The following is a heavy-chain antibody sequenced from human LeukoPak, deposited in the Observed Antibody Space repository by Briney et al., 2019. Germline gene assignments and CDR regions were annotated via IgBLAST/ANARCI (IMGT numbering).Heavy chain of an antibody. CDR1: GYTFTRYY. Sequence: ASVKVSCKASGYTFTRYYMHWVRQAPGQGLEWMGIINPSGGRTSYAQKFHGRVTMTRDTSTSTGYMELSSLRSEDTAVYYCARDSSITIFGVLIMGNGFDPWGQGTLVTVSS. D-gene: IGHD3-3*01. CDR2: INPSGGRT. CDR3: ARDSSITIFGVLIMGNGFDP. J-gene: IGHJ5*02. V-gene: IGHV1-46*01.